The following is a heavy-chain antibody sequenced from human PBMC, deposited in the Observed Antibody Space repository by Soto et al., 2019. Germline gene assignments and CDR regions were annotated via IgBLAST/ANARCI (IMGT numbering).Heavy chain of an antibody. CDR1: GYTFTNYD. Sequence: WASVKVSCKTSGYTFTNYDISWVRQAPGQGLEWMGWISAYNGNTEYAQNFQDRVTMTTDTSTSTAYMELRSLTPDDTALYYCARGRSSSSHWGQGTLVTVSS. CDR2: ISAYNGNT. CDR3: ARGRSSSSH. D-gene: IGHD6-6*01. V-gene: IGHV1-18*01. J-gene: IGHJ4*02.